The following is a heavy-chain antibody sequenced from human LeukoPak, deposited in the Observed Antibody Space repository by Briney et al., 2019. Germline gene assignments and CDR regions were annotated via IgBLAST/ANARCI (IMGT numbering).Heavy chain of an antibody. J-gene: IGHJ4*02. CDR3: ARESDSSSWYSEVGYFDY. Sequence: SQTLSLTCAISGDSVSSNSAAWNWIRQSPSRGLEWLGRTYYRSKWYNDYAVSVKSRITINPDTSKNQFSLQLNSVTPEDTAVYYCARESDSSSWYSEVGYFDYWGQGTLVTVSS. V-gene: IGHV6-1*01. CDR2: TYYRSKWYN. D-gene: IGHD6-13*01. CDR1: GDSVSSNSAA.